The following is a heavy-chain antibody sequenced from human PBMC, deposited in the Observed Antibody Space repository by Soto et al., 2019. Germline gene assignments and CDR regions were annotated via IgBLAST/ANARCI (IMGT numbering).Heavy chain of an antibody. J-gene: IGHJ5*02. CDR2: INAGNGNT. CDR3: ARGPLRNWFDP. V-gene: IGHV1-3*01. Sequence: ASVKVSCKASGYTFTSYAIHWVRQAPGQGLEWMGWINAGNGNTKYSQKFQGRVTITKNTSASTAYMELSSLRSEDTAVYYCARGPLRNWFDPWGQETLVTVSS. D-gene: IGHD5-12*01. CDR1: GYTFTSYA.